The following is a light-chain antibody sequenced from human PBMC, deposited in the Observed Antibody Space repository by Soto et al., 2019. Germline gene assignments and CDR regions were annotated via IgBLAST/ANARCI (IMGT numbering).Light chain of an antibody. J-gene: IGKJ2*01. CDR1: QSVSSY. CDR2: DAS. Sequence: EIVLTQSPATLSLSPGERATLSCRASQSVSSYLAWYQQKPGQAPRLLIYDASNRATGIPARFSGSGSETDFALTISSLEPEDFAVYYGQQRSNWPPYMYTFGQGTKLEIK. V-gene: IGKV3-11*01. CDR3: QQRSNWPPYMYT.